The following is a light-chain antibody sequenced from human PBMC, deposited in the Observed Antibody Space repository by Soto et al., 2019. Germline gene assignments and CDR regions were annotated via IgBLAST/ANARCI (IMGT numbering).Light chain of an antibody. CDR3: TSYTSTNSYVA. V-gene: IGLV2-14*03. CDR2: DVT. Sequence: QSALTQPASVSGSPGQSITISCTGTSTDVGGHYYVSWYQQHPGKAPKLIIYDVTDRPSGVSHRFSGSKSGNTASLTISGLQAADEADYYCTSYTSTNSYVAVGGGTKLTVL. J-gene: IGLJ2*01. CDR1: STDVGGHYY.